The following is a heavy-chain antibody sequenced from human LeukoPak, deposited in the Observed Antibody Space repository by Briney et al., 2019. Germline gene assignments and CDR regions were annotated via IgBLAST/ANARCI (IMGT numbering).Heavy chain of an antibody. Sequence: SETLSLTCTVSGGSISSYYWSWIRQPSGKGLEWIGYIYYSGSTNYNPSLKSRVTISVDTSKNQFSLKLSSVTAADTAVYYCARDRNLYYFDYWGQGTLVTVSS. J-gene: IGHJ4*02. CDR2: IYYSGST. CDR1: GGSISSYY. V-gene: IGHV4-59*01. CDR3: ARDRNLYYFDY. D-gene: IGHD1-14*01.